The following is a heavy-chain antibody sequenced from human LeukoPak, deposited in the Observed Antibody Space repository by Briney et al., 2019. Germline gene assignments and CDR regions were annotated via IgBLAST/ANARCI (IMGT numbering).Heavy chain of an antibody. Sequence: SETLSLTCAVSGGSITSGGYSWNWIRQPPGKGLEWIGYIFDSGSPYYNPSLKSRVTFLVDTSKNQFSRKLSSVTAADTAVYYCARGVPLWFGEHLSTGGFDPWGQGTLVTVSS. V-gene: IGHV4-30-4*07. D-gene: IGHD3-10*01. CDR3: ARGVPLWFGEHLSTGGFDP. CDR2: IFDSGSP. CDR1: GGSITSGGYS. J-gene: IGHJ5*02.